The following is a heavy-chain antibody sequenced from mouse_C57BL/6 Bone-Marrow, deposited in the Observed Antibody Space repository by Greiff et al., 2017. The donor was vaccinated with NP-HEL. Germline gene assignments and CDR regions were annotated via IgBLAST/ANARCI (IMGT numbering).Heavy chain of an antibody. CDR1: GFTFSDFY. V-gene: IGHV7-1*01. D-gene: IGHD1-1*01. CDR3: ARVIYYYGSSPYWYFGV. CDR2: SRNKANDYTT. J-gene: IGHJ1*03. Sequence: EVKLMESGGGLVQSGRSLRLSCATSGFTFSDFYMEWVRQAPGKGLEWIAASRNKANDYTTEYSASVKGRFIVSRDTSQSILYLQMNALRAEDTAIYYCARVIYYYGSSPYWYFGVWGTGTTVTVSS.